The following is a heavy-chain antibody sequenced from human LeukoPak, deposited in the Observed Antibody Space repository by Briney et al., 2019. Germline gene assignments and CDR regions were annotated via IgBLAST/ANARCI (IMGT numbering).Heavy chain of an antibody. CDR2: IYYSGST. CDR3: ARVIVVVETYYFDY. CDR1: GFTFSSYE. D-gene: IGHD3-22*01. V-gene: IGHV4-39*07. J-gene: IGHJ4*02. Sequence: GSLRLSCAASGFTFSSYEMNWVRQAPGKGLEWIGSIYYSGSTYYNPSLKSRVTISVDTSKNQFSLKLSSVTAADTAVYYCARVIVVVETYYFDYWGQGTLVTVSS.